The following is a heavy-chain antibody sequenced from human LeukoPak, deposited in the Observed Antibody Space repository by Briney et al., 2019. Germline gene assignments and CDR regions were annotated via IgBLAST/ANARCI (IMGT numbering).Heavy chain of an antibody. CDR2: IRYDGSNK. Sequence: GGSLSLSCAASGFTFSSYVMHWVRQAPRKGLEGVAFIRYDGSNKYYADSVKGRFTISRDNSKNTLYLQMNSLRAEDTAVYYCAKDRISMVRGARPWGAFDIWGQGTMVTVSS. J-gene: IGHJ3*02. CDR3: AKDRISMVRGARPWGAFDI. D-gene: IGHD3-10*01. V-gene: IGHV3-30*02. CDR1: GFTFSSYV.